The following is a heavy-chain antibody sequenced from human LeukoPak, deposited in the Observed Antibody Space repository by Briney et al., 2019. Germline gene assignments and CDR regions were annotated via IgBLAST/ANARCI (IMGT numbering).Heavy chain of an antibody. CDR1: GFTFSSYG. D-gene: IGHD6-19*01. CDR3: AKGPYSSGWYYFDY. CDR2: ISYDGSNK. J-gene: IGHJ4*02. V-gene: IGHV3-30*18. Sequence: GRSLRLSCAASGFTFSSYGMHWVHQAPGKGLEWVAVISYDGSNKYYADSVKGRFTISRDNSKNTLYLQMNSLRAEDTAVYYCAKGPYSSGWYYFDYWGQGTLVTVSS.